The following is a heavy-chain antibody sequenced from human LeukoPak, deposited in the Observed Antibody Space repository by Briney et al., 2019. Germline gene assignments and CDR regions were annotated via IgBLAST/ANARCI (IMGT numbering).Heavy chain of an antibody. CDR2: IYYSGST. CDR1: XGSISSSSYY. Sequence: PSETLSLXXTXXXGSISSSSYYWGWIRQPPGKGLEWIGSIYYSGSTYYNPSLKSRVTISVDTSKNQFSLKLSSVTAADTAVYYCARLADITMVRGVGWFDPWGQGTLVTVSS. D-gene: IGHD3-10*01. V-gene: IGHV4-39*01. CDR3: ARLADITMVRGVGWFDP. J-gene: IGHJ5*02.